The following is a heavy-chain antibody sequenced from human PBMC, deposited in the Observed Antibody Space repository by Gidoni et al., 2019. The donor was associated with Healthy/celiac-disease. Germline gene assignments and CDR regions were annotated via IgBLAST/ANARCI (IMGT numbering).Heavy chain of an antibody. CDR1: GYTFPSYY. V-gene: IGHV1-46*01. CDR3: ARTLAYCGGDCYPTFDY. J-gene: IGHJ4*02. Sequence: QVQLVQSGAEVKKPGASVKVSCKASGYTFPSYYMHWVRQAPGQGLEWMGIINPSGGSTSYAQKFQGRVTMTRDTSTSTVYMELSSLRSEDTAVYYCARTLAYCGGDCYPTFDYWGQGTLVTVSS. D-gene: IGHD2-21*02. CDR2: INPSGGST.